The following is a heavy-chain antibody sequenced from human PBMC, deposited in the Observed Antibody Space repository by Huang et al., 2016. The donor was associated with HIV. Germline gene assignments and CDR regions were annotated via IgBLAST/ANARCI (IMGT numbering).Heavy chain of an antibody. J-gene: IGHJ3*02. D-gene: IGHD2-2*01. Sequence: QVLLQQWGAGLVKPSETLSLTCAVYGGSFSGHFWNWVRQPPGKGLEWIGELNHSGSTNYTPSLKSRVSLSVDTSKNQFSLNLRSMTAADTAAYYWASHTTTFLRRRVAFDIWGQGTVVSVSS. CDR1: GGSFSGHF. CDR3: ASHTTTFLRRRVAFDI. CDR2: LNHSGST. V-gene: IGHV4-34*02.